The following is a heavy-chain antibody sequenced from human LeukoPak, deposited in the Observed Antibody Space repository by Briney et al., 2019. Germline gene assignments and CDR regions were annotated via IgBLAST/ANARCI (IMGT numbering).Heavy chain of an antibody. D-gene: IGHD4-11*01. J-gene: IGHJ4*02. CDR1: RFTFSSYS. CDR2: ISSSSNYI. V-gene: IGHV3-21*01. CDR3: ARGTPTTRDFDY. Sequence: GGSLRLSCAASRFTFSSYSMNWVRQAPGKGLEWVSFISSSSNYIYYADSVKGRFTISRDNAKNSLLLQMNSLRAEDTAVYYCARGTPTTRDFDYWGQGTLVTVSS.